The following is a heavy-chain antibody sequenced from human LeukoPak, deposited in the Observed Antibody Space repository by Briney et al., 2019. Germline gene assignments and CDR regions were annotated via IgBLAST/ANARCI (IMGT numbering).Heavy chain of an antibody. CDR1: GYTFTTYG. V-gene: IGHV1-18*01. CDR3: ARQKKQTTAIDY. D-gene: IGHD4-17*01. Sequence: ASVKVSCKASGYTFTTYGFSWVRQAPGQGLEWMGWISSYNGGADYAQKLQGRVTMTTDTSTSTTYMELRSMRSDDTAVYYCARQKKQTTAIDYWGQGTLVTVSS. CDR2: ISSYNGGA. J-gene: IGHJ4*02.